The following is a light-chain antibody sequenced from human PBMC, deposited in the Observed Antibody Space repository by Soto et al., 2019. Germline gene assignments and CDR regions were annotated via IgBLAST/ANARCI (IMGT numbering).Light chain of an antibody. CDR3: SSYSSTTTFYL. J-gene: IGLJ1*01. CDR2: DVN. Sequence: QSALTQPASVSGSPGQSVTISCTGTSIDVGGFNFVSWYQHHPGKAPKLMIYDVNNRPSGVSNRFSGSKSGNTASLTISGLQAEDEADYYCSSYSSTTTFYLFGAGTKVTVL. V-gene: IGLV2-14*03. CDR1: SIDVGGFNF.